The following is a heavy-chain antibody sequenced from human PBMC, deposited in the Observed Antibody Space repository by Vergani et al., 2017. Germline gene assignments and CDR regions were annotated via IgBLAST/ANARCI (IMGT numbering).Heavy chain of an antibody. CDR2: IKSKTDGGTT. Sequence: EVQLVESGGGLVKPGGSLRLSCAASGFTFSNAWMNWVRQAPGKGLEGVGRIKSKTDGGTTDYAAPVKGRFTISRDDSKNTLYLQMNSLKTEDTAVYYCTTDVDTAMVTDWFDPWGQGTLVTVSS. V-gene: IGHV3-15*07. CDR3: TTDVDTAMVTDWFDP. D-gene: IGHD5-18*01. J-gene: IGHJ5*02. CDR1: GFTFSNAW.